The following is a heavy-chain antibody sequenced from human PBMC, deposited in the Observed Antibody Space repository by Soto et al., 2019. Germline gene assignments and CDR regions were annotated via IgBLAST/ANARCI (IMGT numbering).Heavy chain of an antibody. J-gene: IGHJ4*02. V-gene: IGHV4-39*01. D-gene: IGHD2-2*01. CDR2: IYYTGDT. Sequence: SETLSLTCTVSGDSINIDNYYWGWIRQPPGKGLEWIGSIYYTGDTYYSPSLKSRVTISLDASMNQFSLRLTSVGVADTAMYYCARQATTSWSYWGQGTLVTVSS. CDR1: GDSINIDNYY. CDR3: ARQATTSWSY.